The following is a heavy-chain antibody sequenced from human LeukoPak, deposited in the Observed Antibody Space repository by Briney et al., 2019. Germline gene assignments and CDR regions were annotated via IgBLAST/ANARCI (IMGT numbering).Heavy chain of an antibody. CDR3: ARAYRSSWYANWFDP. V-gene: IGHV4-39*07. CDR1: GGSISSDSYY. CDR2: IYHSGST. J-gene: IGHJ5*02. Sequence: SETLSLTCTVSGGSISSDSYYWGWIRQPPGKGLEWIGSIYHSGSTYYNPSLKSRVTISVDTSKNQFSLKLSSVTAADTAVYFCARAYRSSWYANWFDPWGQGTLVTVSS. D-gene: IGHD6-13*01.